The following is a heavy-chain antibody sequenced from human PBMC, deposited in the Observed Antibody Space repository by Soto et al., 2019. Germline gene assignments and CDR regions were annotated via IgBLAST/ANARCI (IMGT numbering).Heavy chain of an antibody. CDR2: ISGSGGST. J-gene: IGHJ4*02. CDR1: GVSFSSYA. CDR3: ATLSSSWSNRYDY. D-gene: IGHD6-13*01. V-gene: IGHV3-23*01. Sequence: PGGSLRLYCAASGVSFSSYAMSWVRQAPGKGLEWVSAISGSGGSTYYADSVKGRFTISRDNSKNTLYLQMNSLRAEDTAVYYCATLSSSWSNRYDYWGQGTLVTVSS.